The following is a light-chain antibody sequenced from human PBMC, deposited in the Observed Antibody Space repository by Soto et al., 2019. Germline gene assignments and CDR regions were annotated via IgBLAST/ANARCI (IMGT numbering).Light chain of an antibody. Sequence: EIVLTKSPGTLSLSPRERATLSCRASQTVSSSFLAWYQQTPGQAPRLLIYAASSRATGIPDRFSGSGSGTDFTLTISRLEPEDFAVYYCQQYGNSPQTFGQGTKVDI. CDR2: AAS. J-gene: IGKJ1*01. CDR3: QQYGNSPQT. V-gene: IGKV3-20*01. CDR1: QTVSSSF.